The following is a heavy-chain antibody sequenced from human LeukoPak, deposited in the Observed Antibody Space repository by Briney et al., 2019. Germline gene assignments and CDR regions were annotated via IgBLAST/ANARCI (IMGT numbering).Heavy chain of an antibody. V-gene: IGHV4-39*07. Sequence: SETLSLTCTVSGGSISSSNYYWGWIRQPQGKGLEWIGSMYYSGSTYYNPSLKSRVTISVDTSKSQFSLKVSSVTAADTAVYYCARPYYYDSRIDPWGQGILVTVSS. D-gene: IGHD3-22*01. CDR3: ARPYYYDSRIDP. CDR1: GGSISSSNYY. CDR2: MYYSGST. J-gene: IGHJ5*02.